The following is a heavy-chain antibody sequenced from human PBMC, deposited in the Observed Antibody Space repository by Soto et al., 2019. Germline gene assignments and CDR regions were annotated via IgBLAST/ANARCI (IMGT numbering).Heavy chain of an antibody. Sequence: VGSLRLSCAASGFTFSSYSMNWVRQAPGKGLEWVSYISSSSSTIYYADSVKGRFTISRDNAKNSLYLQMNSLRAEDTAVYYCARARYYYDSSGYYRIFDYWGQGTLVTVSS. D-gene: IGHD3-22*01. V-gene: IGHV3-48*01. CDR3: ARARYYYDSSGYYRIFDY. CDR1: GFTFSSYS. CDR2: ISSSSSTI. J-gene: IGHJ4*02.